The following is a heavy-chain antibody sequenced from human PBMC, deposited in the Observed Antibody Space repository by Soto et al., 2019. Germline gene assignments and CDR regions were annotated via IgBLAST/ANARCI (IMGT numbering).Heavy chain of an antibody. D-gene: IGHD2-21*02. Sequence: SETLSLTCTVSGDSIGGVGYWSWIRQFPGRGLEWIGCISSSGSTYYNPALNNRISLSLDTSQNKFSLKLLSVTAADTAIYYCARSGVTGIVIPSHWFDSCGQGTMVTV. V-gene: IGHV4-31*03. CDR2: ISSSGST. CDR3: ARSGVTGIVIPSHWFDS. CDR1: GDSIGGVGY. J-gene: IGHJ5*01.